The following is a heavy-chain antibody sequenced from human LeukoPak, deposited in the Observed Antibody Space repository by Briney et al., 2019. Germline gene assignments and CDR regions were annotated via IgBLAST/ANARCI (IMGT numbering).Heavy chain of an antibody. Sequence: PSETLSLTCTVSGGSISSSSYYWGWLRQPPGKGLEWIGSIYYSGSTYYNPSLKSRVTISVDTSKNQFSLKLSSVTAADTAVYYCARHRRGRNMYSSSSPIGNWFDPWGQGTLVTVSS. CDR1: GGSISSSSYY. V-gene: IGHV4-39*01. CDR2: IYYSGST. D-gene: IGHD6-13*01. J-gene: IGHJ5*02. CDR3: ARHRRGRNMYSSSSPIGNWFDP.